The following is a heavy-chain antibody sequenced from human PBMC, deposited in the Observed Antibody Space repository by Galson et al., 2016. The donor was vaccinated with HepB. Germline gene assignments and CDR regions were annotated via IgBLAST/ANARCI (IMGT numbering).Heavy chain of an antibody. V-gene: IGHV3-15*01. J-gene: IGHJ4*02. Sequence: SLRLSCAASGFTFSRAWMNWVRQAPGKGLEWVGRIKSYTDGGTTDYAAPMKGRFSLSRDESKNTLYLQMNSLKPEDTALYYCTTSSTRGYTYGPGAYWGRGTLVAVSS. CDR3: TTSSTRGYTYGPGAY. D-gene: IGHD5-18*01. CDR1: GFTFSRAW. CDR2: IKSYTDGGTT.